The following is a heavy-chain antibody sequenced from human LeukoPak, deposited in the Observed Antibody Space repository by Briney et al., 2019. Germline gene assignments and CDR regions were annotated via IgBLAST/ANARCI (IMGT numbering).Heavy chain of an antibody. Sequence: GGSLRLSCAASGFTFDDYPMYWVRQAPGKGLEWVSGISRNSGSMGYADSVKGRFTISRDNAKNSLYLEMNSLRAEDTALYYCVKGYYDTSGYYRTPPDYWGQGTLVTVSS. CDR3: VKGYYDTSGYYRTPPDY. J-gene: IGHJ4*02. V-gene: IGHV3-9*01. CDR1: GFTFDDYP. D-gene: IGHD3-22*01. CDR2: ISRNSGSM.